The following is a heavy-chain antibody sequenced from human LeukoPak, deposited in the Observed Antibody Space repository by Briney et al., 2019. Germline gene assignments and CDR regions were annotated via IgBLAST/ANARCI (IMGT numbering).Heavy chain of an antibody. J-gene: IGHJ3*02. CDR1: GFTFSSYG. CDR2: ISGSGGST. V-gene: IGHV3-23*01. Sequence: PGGTLRLSCADSGFTFSSYGMSWVRQAPGKGLEWVSAISGSGGSTYYADSVKGRFTISRDNSKNTLYLQMNSLRAEDTAVYYCAKGASGSYSVDAFDIWGQGTMVTVSS. D-gene: IGHD1-26*01. CDR3: AKGASGSYSVDAFDI.